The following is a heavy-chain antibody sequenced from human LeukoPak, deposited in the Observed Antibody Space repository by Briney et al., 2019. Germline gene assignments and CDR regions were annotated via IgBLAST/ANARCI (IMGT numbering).Heavy chain of an antibody. CDR2: IYSGGST. D-gene: IGHD3-22*01. V-gene: IGHV3-66*02. CDR3: ARLYYYDSSGYYLDY. CDR1: GFTVSSNY. Sequence: GGSLRLSCAASGFTVSSNYMSWVRQAPGKGLEWVSVIYSGGSTYYADSVKGRFTSSRDNSKNTLYLQMNSLRAEDTAVYYCARLYYYDSSGYYLDYWGQGTLVTVSS. J-gene: IGHJ4*02.